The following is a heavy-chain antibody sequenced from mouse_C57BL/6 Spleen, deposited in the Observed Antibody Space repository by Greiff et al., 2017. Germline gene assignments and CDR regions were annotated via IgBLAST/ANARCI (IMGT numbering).Heavy chain of an antibody. CDR2: IRSKSNNYAT. CDR1: GFSFNTYA. CDR3: VRRGDYYAMDY. J-gene: IGHJ4*01. V-gene: IGHV10-1*01. Sequence: EVQGVESGGGLVQPKGSLKLSCAASGFSFNTYAMNWVRQAPGTGLEWVARIRSKSNNYATYYADSVKDRFTISRDDSESMLYLQMNNLKTEDTAMYYCVRRGDYYAMDYWGQGTSVTVSS.